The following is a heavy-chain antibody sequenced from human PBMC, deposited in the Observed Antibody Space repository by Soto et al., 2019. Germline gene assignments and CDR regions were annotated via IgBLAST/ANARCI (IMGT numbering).Heavy chain of an antibody. Sequence: QVHLVQSGPEVKKAGASVKVSCKSSGYNFSHYDISWVRQAPGQGLEWMGWISVYNGSRRYAQNFQGRVTMTTDTSTSTAYMDLRILRSEDTAVYFCARDQFGTCSHWGQGTLVTVSS. CDR2: ISVYNGSR. V-gene: IGHV1-18*04. CDR1: GYNFSHYD. D-gene: IGHD3-16*01. CDR3: ARDQFGTCSH. J-gene: IGHJ4*02.